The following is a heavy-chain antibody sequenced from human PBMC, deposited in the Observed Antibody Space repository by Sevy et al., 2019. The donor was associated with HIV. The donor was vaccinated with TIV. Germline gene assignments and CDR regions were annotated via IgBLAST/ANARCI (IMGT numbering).Heavy chain of an antibody. J-gene: IGHJ6*03. D-gene: IGHD5-18*01. CDR3: ARDPGYTSDSYYYFYMDV. CDR2: ISGTSSYI. Sequence: GGSLRLSCAASGFTFSSYSMNWVRQAPGKGLEWVSYISGTSSYIYYAYSVKGRFTISRDNAKNSLYLQMNSLGAEDTAVYYCARDPGYTSDSYYYFYMDVWGKGTTVTVSS. CDR1: GFTFSSYS. V-gene: IGHV3-21*01.